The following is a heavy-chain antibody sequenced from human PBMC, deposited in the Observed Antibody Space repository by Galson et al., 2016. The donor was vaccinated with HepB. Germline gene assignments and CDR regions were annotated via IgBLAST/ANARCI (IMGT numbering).Heavy chain of an antibody. V-gene: IGHV3-30*04. CDR2: ISYDGSTK. J-gene: IGHJ4*02. CDR1: GFTFSSYA. CDR3: ARDNTILWFGELIGNAFDI. D-gene: IGHD3-10*01. Sequence: CAASGFTFSSYAMHRVRQAPGKGLEWVAVISYDGSTKYYADSVKGRFTISRDNSKNTLYLQMNSLRAEDTAVYYCARDNTILWFGELIGNAFDIWGQGTLVSVSS.